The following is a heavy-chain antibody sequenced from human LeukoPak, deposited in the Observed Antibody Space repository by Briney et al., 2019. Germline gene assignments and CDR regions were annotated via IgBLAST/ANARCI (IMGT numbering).Heavy chain of an antibody. CDR3: ARQLGGSGYFKYYFDY. V-gene: IGHV5-51*01. Sequence: GESLKISCKGSGYSFTSYWIGWVRQMPGKGLEWMGIIYPGDSDTRYSPSFQGQVTISADKSIGTAYLQWSSLKASDTAMYYCARQLGGSGYFKYYFDYWGQGTLVTVSS. CDR1: GYSFTSYW. CDR2: IYPGDSDT. D-gene: IGHD3-22*01. J-gene: IGHJ4*02.